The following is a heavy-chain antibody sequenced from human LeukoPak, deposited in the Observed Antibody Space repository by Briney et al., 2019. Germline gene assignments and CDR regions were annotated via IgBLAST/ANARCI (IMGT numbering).Heavy chain of an antibody. CDR3: ARSSYSSSSSV. J-gene: IGHJ3*01. CDR2: INSGGSEG. CDR1: GFTFSGFW. D-gene: IGHD6-6*01. V-gene: IGHV3-7*03. Sequence: GGSLRLSCAVSGFTFSGFWMSWSRQAPGKGLEWVASINSGGSEGYYADVVKGRFTISRDNAKNSLYLQINSLRAEDAAVYYCARSSYSSSSSVWGQGTMVTVSS.